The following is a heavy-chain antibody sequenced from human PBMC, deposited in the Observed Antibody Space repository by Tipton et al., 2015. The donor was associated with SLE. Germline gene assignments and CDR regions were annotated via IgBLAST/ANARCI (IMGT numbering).Heavy chain of an antibody. CDR1: GGSFSGYY. CDR2: INHSGST. CDR3: AGRSRGWFDP. V-gene: IGHV4-34*01. D-gene: IGHD5/OR15-5a*01. J-gene: IGHJ5*02. Sequence: TLSLTCAVYGGSFSGYYWSWLRQPPGKGLEWIGEINHSGSTNYNPSLKSRVTISADTSKNQFSLKLSSVTAADTAVYYCAGRSRGWFDPWGQGTLVTVSS.